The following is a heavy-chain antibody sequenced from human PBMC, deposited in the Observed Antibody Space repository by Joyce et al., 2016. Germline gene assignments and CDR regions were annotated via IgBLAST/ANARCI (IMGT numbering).Heavy chain of an antibody. CDR1: GFTVRAYG. CDR2: GSYDGTNK. D-gene: IGHD5-18*01. J-gene: IGHJ2*01. V-gene: IGHV3-30*18. CDR3: AKDHREYNRGFYWFFDL. Sequence: QVQLVESGGGVVQPGRSLRLSCAASGFTVRAYGMHWVRQAPGKGLEWVAVGSYDGTNKYYADSVKGRFTISRDNSKNTLYLQMNSLRAEDTAVYHCAKDHREYNRGFYWFFDLWGRGTLVTVSS.